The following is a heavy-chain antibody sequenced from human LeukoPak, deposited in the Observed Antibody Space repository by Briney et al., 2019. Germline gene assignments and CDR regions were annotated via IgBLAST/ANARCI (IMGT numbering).Heavy chain of an antibody. J-gene: IGHJ6*03. CDR2: INHSGST. D-gene: IGHD3-3*01. Sequence: PSETLSLTCTVSGGSINSSSYYWSWIRQPPGKGLEWIGEINHSGSTNYNPSLKSRVTISVDTSKNQFSLKLSSVTAADTAVYYCAGWSRRSGYYYYYMDVWGKGTTVTISS. CDR1: GGSINSSSYY. CDR3: AGWSRRSGYYYYYMDV. V-gene: IGHV4-39*07.